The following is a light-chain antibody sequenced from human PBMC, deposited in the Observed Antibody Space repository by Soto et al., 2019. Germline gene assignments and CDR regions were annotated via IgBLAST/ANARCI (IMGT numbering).Light chain of an antibody. J-gene: IGKJ1*01. CDR3: HQRASLLRT. Sequence: SQSPVTLSLTQGESATLSCRASQRVYSNLAWYQHRPGQAPRLLIYQTSIRAAGIPARFSASGSGTDFTLTISDVQPEDFALYYCHQRASLLRTFGQGTIVDIK. CDR2: QTS. V-gene: IGKV3-11*01. CDR1: QRVYSN.